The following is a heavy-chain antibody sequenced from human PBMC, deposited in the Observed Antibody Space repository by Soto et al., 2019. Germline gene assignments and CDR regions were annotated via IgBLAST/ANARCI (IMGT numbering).Heavy chain of an antibody. J-gene: IGHJ4*02. V-gene: IGHV3-15*01. CDR1: GFTFSNAW. CDR3: TTEEGDYYGSGN. D-gene: IGHD3-10*01. CDR2: IKSKTDGGTT. Sequence: EVQLVESGGGLVKPGGSLRLSCAGSGFTFSNAWMSWVRQAPGKGLEWVGRIKSKTDGGTTDYAAPVKGRFTISRDDSKNTLHLQMNSLKTEDTAVYYCTTEEGDYYGSGNWGQGTLVTVSS.